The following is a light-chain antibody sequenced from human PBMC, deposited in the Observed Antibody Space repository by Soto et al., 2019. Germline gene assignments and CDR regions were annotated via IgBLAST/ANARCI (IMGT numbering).Light chain of an antibody. V-gene: IGKV1-6*01. CDR1: QTIRNN. J-gene: IGKJ4*01. Sequence: AIEMTQSPSSLSASVGDRVTITCRASQTIRNNLGWYQQKPGKAPKLLIFAASSIQRGVPSRFSGGGSGTDFTLTISSLEPEDFANYFCLQHYSYPLTFGGGTKVDIK. CDR2: AAS. CDR3: LQHYSYPLT.